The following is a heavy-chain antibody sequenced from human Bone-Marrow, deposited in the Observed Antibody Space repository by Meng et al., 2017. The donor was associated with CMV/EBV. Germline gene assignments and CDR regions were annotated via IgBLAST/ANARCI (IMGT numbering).Heavy chain of an antibody. Sequence: ASVKVSCKASGYTFTGYYMHWVRQAPGQGLEWMGWINPNNGSTNYAQKLQGRVTMTRDTSTSTAYMELRRLRSDDTAVYYCARDQLVLLTADVIDFWGQRTTVTVSS. CDR2: INPNNGST. V-gene: IGHV1-2*02. CDR3: ARDQLVLLTADVIDF. CDR1: GYTFTGYY. D-gene: IGHD1-26*01. J-gene: IGHJ6*02.